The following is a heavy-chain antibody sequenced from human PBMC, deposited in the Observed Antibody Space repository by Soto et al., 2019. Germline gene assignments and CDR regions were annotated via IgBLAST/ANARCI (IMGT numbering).Heavy chain of an antibody. CDR3: AKDLRDPWFGELFYYGMDV. CDR1: GFTFDDYA. V-gene: IGHV3-9*01. D-gene: IGHD3-10*01. Sequence: EVQLVESGGNLVQPGRSLRLSCVASGFTFDDYAMHWVRQVPGKGLEWVSGISWNSGGIGYADSVKGRFTISRVNAKNSLYLQMNSLRAEDTALYYCAKDLRDPWFGELFYYGMDVWGQGTTVTVSS. J-gene: IGHJ6*02. CDR2: ISWNSGGI.